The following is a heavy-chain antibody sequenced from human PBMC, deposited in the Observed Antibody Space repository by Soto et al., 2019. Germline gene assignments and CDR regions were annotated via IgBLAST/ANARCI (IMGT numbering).Heavy chain of an antibody. V-gene: IGHV3-74*01. Sequence: GGSLRLSCAASGFTFSSYWMHWVRQAPGKGLVWVSRINSDGSSTSYADSVKGRFTISRDNAKNTLYLQMNSLRAEDTAVYYCARPRYSSGWYLFDYWGQGTLVTVSS. CDR3: ARPRYSSGWYLFDY. J-gene: IGHJ4*02. CDR2: INSDGSST. CDR1: GFTFSSYW. D-gene: IGHD6-19*01.